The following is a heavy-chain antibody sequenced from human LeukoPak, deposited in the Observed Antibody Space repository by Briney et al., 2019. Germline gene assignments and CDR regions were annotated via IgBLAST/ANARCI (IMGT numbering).Heavy chain of an antibody. V-gene: IGHV4-4*07. D-gene: IGHD6-19*01. CDR2: IYTSGST. CDR3: ARARDSGWPDAFDI. CDR1: GGSISSYY. J-gene: IGHJ3*02. Sequence: SETLSLTCTVSGGSISSYYWSWIRQPAGKGLEWNGRIYTSGSTNYNPSLKSRVTMSVDTSKNQFSLKLSSVTAADTAVYYCARARDSGWPDAFDIWGQGTMVTVSS.